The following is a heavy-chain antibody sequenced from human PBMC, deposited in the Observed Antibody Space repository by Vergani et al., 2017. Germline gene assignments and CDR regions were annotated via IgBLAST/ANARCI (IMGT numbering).Heavy chain of an antibody. CDR3: AKADFGDXFDF. Sequence: EVQVLESGGGLVQPGGSLRLSCAASGFTFRMYAMSWVRQAPGKGLECVSTITGSGVSTYYADSVKGRFTISRDNSKNTLYLQLNSLRAEDTAVYYCAKADFGDXFDFWGQGTLVTVSS. D-gene: IGHD4-17*01. V-gene: IGHV3-23*01. CDR1: GFTFRMYA. CDR2: ITGSGVST. J-gene: IGHJ4*02.